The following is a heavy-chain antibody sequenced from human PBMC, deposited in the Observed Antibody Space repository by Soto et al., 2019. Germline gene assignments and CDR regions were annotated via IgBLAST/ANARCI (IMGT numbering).Heavy chain of an antibody. D-gene: IGHD6-13*01. J-gene: IGHJ3*02. CDR2: IIPIFGTA. V-gene: IGHV1-69*12. CDR1: GGTFSSYA. Sequence: QVQLVQSGAEVKKPGSSVKVSCKASGGTFSSYAISWVRQAPGQGLEWMGGIIPIFGTANYAQKFQGRVTIXXDXAXXTAYMELSSLRSEDTAVYYCARGDSSGWYRHLADIWGQGTMVTVSS. CDR3: ARGDSSGWYRHLADI.